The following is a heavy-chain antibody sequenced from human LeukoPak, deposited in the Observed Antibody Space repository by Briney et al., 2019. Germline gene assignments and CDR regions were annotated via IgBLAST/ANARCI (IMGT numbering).Heavy chain of an antibody. CDR3: AKPPYTVTTKDAFDI. V-gene: IGHV3-48*04. CDR1: GFTFSSYS. Sequence: GGSLRLSCAASGFTFSSYSMNWVRQAPGKGLEWVSYISSSSSTIYYADSVKGRFTISRDNAKNSLYLQMNSLRAEDTAVYYCAKPPYTVTTKDAFDIWGQGTVVTVSS. J-gene: IGHJ3*02. CDR2: ISSSSSTI. D-gene: IGHD4-11*01.